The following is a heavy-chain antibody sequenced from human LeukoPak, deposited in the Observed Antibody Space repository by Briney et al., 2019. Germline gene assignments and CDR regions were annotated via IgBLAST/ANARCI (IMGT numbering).Heavy chain of an antibody. CDR3: ASDLAYSNYPDAFDI. J-gene: IGHJ3*02. CDR1: GFTFSSYW. Sequence: GGSLRLSCAASGFTFSSYWMSWVRQAPGKGLEWVANIKQDGSEKYYVDSVKGRFTISRDNAKNSLYLQMNSLRAEDTAVYYCASDLAYSNYPDAFDIWGQGTMVTVSS. V-gene: IGHV3-7*01. D-gene: IGHD4-11*01. CDR2: IKQDGSEK.